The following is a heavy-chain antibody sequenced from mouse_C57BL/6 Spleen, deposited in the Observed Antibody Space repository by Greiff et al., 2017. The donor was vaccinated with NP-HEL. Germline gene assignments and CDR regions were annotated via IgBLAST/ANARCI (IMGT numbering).Heavy chain of an antibody. CDR3: ARRYYGGSYVAWFAY. V-gene: IGHV1-64*01. CDR2: IHPNSGST. Sequence: QVQLQQPGAELVKPGASVKLSCKASGYTFTSYWMHWVKQRPGQGLEWIGMIHPNSGSTNYNEKFKSKATLTVDKSSSTAYMQLSSLTSEDSAVYYCARRYYGGSYVAWFAYWGQGTLVTVSA. J-gene: IGHJ3*01. CDR1: GYTFTSYW. D-gene: IGHD1-1*01.